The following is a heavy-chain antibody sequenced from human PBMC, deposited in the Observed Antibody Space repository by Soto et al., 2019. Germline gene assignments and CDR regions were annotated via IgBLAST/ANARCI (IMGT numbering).Heavy chain of an antibody. Sequence: GESLKISCKGSGYTFTSYWIGWVRQMPGKGLEWMGIIYPGDSDTRYSPSFQGQVTISADKSISTAYLQWGSLKASDTAMYFCARQERGYSGYQDYWGQGTLVTVSS. D-gene: IGHD5-12*01. CDR3: ARQERGYSGYQDY. V-gene: IGHV5-51*01. J-gene: IGHJ4*02. CDR2: IYPGDSDT. CDR1: GYTFTSYW.